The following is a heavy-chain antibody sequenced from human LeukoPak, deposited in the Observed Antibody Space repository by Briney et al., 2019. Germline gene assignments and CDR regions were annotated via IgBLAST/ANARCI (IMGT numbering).Heavy chain of an antibody. V-gene: IGHV3-7*01. Sequence: GRSMRLSCAASGFTFSSYWMSWVRQAPGKGLEWVANIKQDGSEKYYVDSVKGRFTISRDNAKNSLYLQMNSLRAEDTAVYYCARDYVSVGGGYFDYWGQGTLVTVSS. CDR1: GFTFSSYW. J-gene: IGHJ4*02. D-gene: IGHD1-26*01. CDR2: IKQDGSEK. CDR3: ARDYVSVGGGYFDY.